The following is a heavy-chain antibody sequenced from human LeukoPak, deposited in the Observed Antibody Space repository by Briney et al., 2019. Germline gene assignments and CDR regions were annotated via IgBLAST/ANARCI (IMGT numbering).Heavy chain of an antibody. D-gene: IGHD4-17*01. J-gene: IGHJ4*02. Sequence: ASVKVSCKASGYTFTSYGISWVRQAPGQGLEWMGSVSAYNGNTNYAQKLQGRVTMTTDTSTSTAYMELRSLRSDDTAVYYCASASYLLSFDYGDYLAFDYWGQGTLVTVSS. CDR2: VSAYNGNT. V-gene: IGHV1-18*01. CDR3: ASASYLLSFDYGDYLAFDY. CDR1: GYTFTSYG.